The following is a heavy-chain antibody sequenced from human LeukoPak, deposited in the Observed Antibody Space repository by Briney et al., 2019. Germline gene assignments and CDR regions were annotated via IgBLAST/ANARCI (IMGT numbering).Heavy chain of an antibody. CDR3: TTYSSRWFRHFDY. J-gene: IGHJ4*02. Sequence: GGSLRLSCTGSGFTFGDYVMSWVRQAPGKGLAWVAFIKSYTFGGTTEYAASVKGRFTLSRDESKSIAYLQMNSLKTEDTAVYYCTTYSSRWFRHFDYWGQGTLVTVSS. V-gene: IGHV3-49*04. CDR1: GFTFGDYV. D-gene: IGHD6-19*01. CDR2: IKSYTFGGTT.